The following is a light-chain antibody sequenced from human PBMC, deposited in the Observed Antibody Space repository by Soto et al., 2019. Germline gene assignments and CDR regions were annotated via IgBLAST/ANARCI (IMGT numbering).Light chain of an antibody. V-gene: IGLV2-14*01. Sequence: QSVLTQPASVSGSPGQSITISCTRTSSDVGIYNYVSWYQQHPGKAPKLMIYQVTNRPSGVSNRFSGSKSGNTASLTISGLQAEDEADYYCSSYTGSTNYVFGTGTKVTVL. CDR3: SSYTGSTNYV. CDR2: QVT. J-gene: IGLJ1*01. CDR1: SSDVGIYNY.